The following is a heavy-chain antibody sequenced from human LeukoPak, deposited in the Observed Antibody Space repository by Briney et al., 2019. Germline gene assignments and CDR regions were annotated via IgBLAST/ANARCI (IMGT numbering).Heavy chain of an antibody. Sequence: SETLSLTCTVSGASISSYSWCWIRQPAGKGLEWIGRIYSSGSTNYNPSLKSRLTMSADTSKHRFSLKLSSVTAAHTAVYYCARDPAPDAVDIWGEGTMVTVSS. CDR2: IYSSGST. V-gene: IGHV4-4*07. CDR3: ARDPAPDAVDI. CDR1: GASISSYS. J-gene: IGHJ3*02.